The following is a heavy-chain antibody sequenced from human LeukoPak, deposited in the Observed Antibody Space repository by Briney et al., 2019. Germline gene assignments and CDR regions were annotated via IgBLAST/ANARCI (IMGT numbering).Heavy chain of an antibody. Sequence: ASVKVSCKASGYTFASYGISWVRQAPGQGLEWMGWISVYNGNTNYAQKLQGRVTMTTDTSTSTAYMELRSQSSDDTAVYYCARGEISQYAFDIWGQGTMVTVSS. CDR2: ISVYNGNT. CDR3: ARGEISQYAFDI. V-gene: IGHV1-18*01. J-gene: IGHJ3*02. CDR1: GYTFASYG.